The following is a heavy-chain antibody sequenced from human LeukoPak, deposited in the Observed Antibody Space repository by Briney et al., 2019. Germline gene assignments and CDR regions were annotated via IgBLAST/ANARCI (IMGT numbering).Heavy chain of an antibody. Sequence: SETLSLTCAVSGGSISSYYWSWIRQPAGKGLEWIGRIYTSGSTNYNPSLKSRVTMSVDTSKNQFSLKLSSVTAADTAVYYCARDGHDYGDYEPFDHWGQGTLVTVSS. D-gene: IGHD4-17*01. CDR2: IYTSGST. V-gene: IGHV4-4*07. J-gene: IGHJ4*02. CDR1: GGSISSYY. CDR3: ARDGHDYGDYEPFDH.